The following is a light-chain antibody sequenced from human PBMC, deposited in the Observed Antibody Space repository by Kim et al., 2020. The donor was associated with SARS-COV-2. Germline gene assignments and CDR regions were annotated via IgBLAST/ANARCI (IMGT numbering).Light chain of an antibody. J-gene: IGKJ5*01. CDR1: QTISTD. CDR2: DAS. V-gene: IGKV1-39*01. CDR3: QQSYNLIT. Sequence: SASVGDRVTITCRASQTISTDLTWYQQKPGKAPKLLINDASSLQSGVPSRFSGSGSGTDFTLTISNLQPEDFATYYCQQSYNLITFGQGTRLEIK.